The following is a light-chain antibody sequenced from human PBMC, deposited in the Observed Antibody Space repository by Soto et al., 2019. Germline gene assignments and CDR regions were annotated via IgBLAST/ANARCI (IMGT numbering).Light chain of an antibody. CDR3: SSYTRSITYV. CDR2: DVS. V-gene: IGLV2-14*01. CDR1: SSDVGGYDS. Sequence: QSALTQPASVSGSPGQSVTISCTGTSSDVGGYDSVSWYQQHPGKAPKLMIYDVSDRPSGVSNRFSGSKSGNTASLTISGLQAEDEADYYCSSYTRSITYVFGTGTKLTVL. J-gene: IGLJ1*01.